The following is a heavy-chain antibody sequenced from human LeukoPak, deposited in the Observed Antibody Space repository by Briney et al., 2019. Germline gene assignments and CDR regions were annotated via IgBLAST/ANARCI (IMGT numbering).Heavy chain of an antibody. CDR2: IYYSGST. J-gene: IGHJ4*02. CDR1: GGSISSYY. V-gene: IGHV4-59*12. D-gene: IGHD4-17*01. CDR3: ARNYGDYAPDY. Sequence: SETLSLTCTVSGGSISSYYWSWIRQPPGKGLEWIGYIYYSGSTNYNPSLKSRVTISVDTSKNQFSLKLSSVTAADTAVYYCARNYGDYAPDYWGQGTLVTVSS.